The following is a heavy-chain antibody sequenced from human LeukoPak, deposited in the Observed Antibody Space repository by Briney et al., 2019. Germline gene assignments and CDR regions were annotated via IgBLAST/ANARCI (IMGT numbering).Heavy chain of an antibody. CDR3: AKALVRGVISYFDY. CDR2: ISSSGGGT. D-gene: IGHD3-10*01. J-gene: IGHJ4*02. CDR1: GFTFSSYA. Sequence: PGGSLRLSCAASGFTFSSYAMSWVRQAPGKGLEWVSTISSSGGGTYYADSVKGRFTISRDNSKNSLYLQMNSLRAEDTAVYYCAKALVRGVISYFDYWGRGTLVTVSS. V-gene: IGHV3-23*01.